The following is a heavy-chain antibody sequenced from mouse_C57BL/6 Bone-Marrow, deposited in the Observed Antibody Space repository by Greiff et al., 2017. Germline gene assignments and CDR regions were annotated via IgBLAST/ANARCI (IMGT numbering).Heavy chain of an antibody. Sequence: QVQLQQSGPGLVAPSQSLSITCTVSGFSLTSYAISWVRQPPGKGLEWLGVIWTDGGTNYNSALKSRLSSSKDNSKSQVFLKMKSLQTDDTARYYCARYRNWYFDVWGTGTTVTVSS. CDR3: ARYRNWYFDV. J-gene: IGHJ1*03. CDR1: GFSLTSYA. CDR2: IWTDGGT. V-gene: IGHV2-9-1*01.